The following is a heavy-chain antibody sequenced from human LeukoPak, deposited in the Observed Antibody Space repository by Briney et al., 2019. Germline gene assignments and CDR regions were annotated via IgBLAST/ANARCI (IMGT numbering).Heavy chain of an antibody. CDR1: GGSFSGYY. D-gene: IGHD3-10*01. CDR2: INHSGST. V-gene: IGHV4-34*01. J-gene: IGHJ4*02. CDR3: ARGRWGRVGSGSYSPFNY. Sequence: PSETLSLTCAVYGGSFSGYYWSWIRQPPGKGLEWIGEINHSGSTNYNPSLKSRVTISVDTSKNQFSLKLSSVTAADTAVYYCARGRWGRVGSGSYSPFNYWGQGTLVTVSS.